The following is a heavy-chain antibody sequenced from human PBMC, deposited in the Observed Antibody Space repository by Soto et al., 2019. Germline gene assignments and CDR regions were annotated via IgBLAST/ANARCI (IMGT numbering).Heavy chain of an antibody. D-gene: IGHD4-4*01. CDR3: ARDLGYSNPSDAFDI. J-gene: IGHJ3*02. CDR1: GFTFSDYY. V-gene: IGHV3-11*01. Sequence: PGGSLRLSCAASGFTFSDYYMSWIRQAPGKGLEWVSYISSSGSTIYYADSVKGRFTISRDNAKNSLYLQMNSLRAEDTVVYYCARDLGYSNPSDAFDIWGQGTMVTVSS. CDR2: ISSSGSTI.